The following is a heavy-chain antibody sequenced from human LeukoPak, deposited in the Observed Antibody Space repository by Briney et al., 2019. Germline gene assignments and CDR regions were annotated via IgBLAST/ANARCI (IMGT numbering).Heavy chain of an antibody. CDR3: ARFLDSGGPHGAFDI. V-gene: IGHV3-20*04. D-gene: IGHD1-26*01. Sequence: PGGSLRLSCAASGFTFDDYGMSWVRQAPGKGLEWVSGINWNGGSTGYADSVKGRFTISRDNAKNSLYLQMNSLRAEDTALYYCARFLDSGGPHGAFDIWGQGTMVTVSS. J-gene: IGHJ3*02. CDR2: INWNGGST. CDR1: GFTFDDYG.